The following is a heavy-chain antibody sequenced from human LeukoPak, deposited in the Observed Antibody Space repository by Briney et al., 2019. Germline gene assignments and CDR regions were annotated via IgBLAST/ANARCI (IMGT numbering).Heavy chain of an antibody. V-gene: IGHV4-59*01. CDR1: GVSISSYY. D-gene: IGHD3-10*01. J-gene: IGHJ4*02. CDR3: ARAYSYGSGRYGLDY. Sequence: SETLSLTCTASGVSISSYYWRWIRQPPGKGLEWIGYIYSSGSTNYNPSLKSRLTISVDASKNQFSLKLTSVTAADTAVYYCARAYSYGSGRYGLDYWGQGTLVTVSS. CDR2: IYSSGST.